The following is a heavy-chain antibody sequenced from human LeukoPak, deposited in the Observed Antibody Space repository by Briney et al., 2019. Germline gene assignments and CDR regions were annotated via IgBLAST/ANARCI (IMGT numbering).Heavy chain of an antibody. J-gene: IGHJ4*02. CDR2: IYTSGST. V-gene: IGHV4-4*07. D-gene: IGHD2-2*02. CDR1: GGTISSYY. CDR3: ARELGYCSSTSCYNSNFDY. Sequence: SETLSLTCTVSGGTISSYYWSWIRQPAGKGLEWIGHIYTSGSTNYNPSLKSRVTMSVDTSKNQFSLKLSSVTAADTAVYYCARELGYCSSTSCYNSNFDYWGQGTLVTVSS.